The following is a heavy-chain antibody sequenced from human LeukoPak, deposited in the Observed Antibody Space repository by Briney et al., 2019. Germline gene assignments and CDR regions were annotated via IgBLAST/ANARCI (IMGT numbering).Heavy chain of an antibody. V-gene: IGHV3-15*01. CDR3: ATGPLDY. J-gene: IGHJ4*02. CDR1: GLIFSKAW. CDR2: ITSNSDGGTT. Sequence: PGGSLILSCAASGLIFSKAWMTWVRQAPGKGLEWVGRITSNSDGGTTDYATPVKGRFVISRDDSKTTQYLQMNSLKTEDTAIYYCATGPLDYWGQGTLLTVSS.